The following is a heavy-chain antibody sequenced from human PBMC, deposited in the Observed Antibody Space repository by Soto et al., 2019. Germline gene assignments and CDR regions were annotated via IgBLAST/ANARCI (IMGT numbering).Heavy chain of an antibody. CDR1: GGCMSSGDYY. CDR3: ARSSQPREAYGLDV. CDR2: VYYSGST. J-gene: IGHJ6*02. Sequence: SETLSLTCTASGGCMSSGDYYWSWIRQSPGKGLEWIGYVYYSGSTYYKPSLKSRLSISVDTSRHHFSLKLSSVTAPDTAVYFCARSSQPREAYGLDVWGQGTTVTVSS. D-gene: IGHD6-6*01. V-gene: IGHV4-30-4*01.